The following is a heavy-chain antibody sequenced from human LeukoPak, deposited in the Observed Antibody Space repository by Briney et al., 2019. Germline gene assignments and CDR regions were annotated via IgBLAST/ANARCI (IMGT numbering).Heavy chain of an antibody. CDR3: ARENQYQLRLGQINWFDP. CDR1: GGSISSGDYY. J-gene: IGHJ5*02. V-gene: IGHV4-30-4*01. D-gene: IGHD2-2*01. CDR2: IYYSGST. Sequence: SETLSLTCTVSGGSISSGDYYWSWIRQPPGKGLEWIGYIYYSGSTYYNPSLKSRVTISVDTSKNQFSLKLSSVTAADTAVYYCARENQYQLRLGQINWFDPWGQGTLVTVSS.